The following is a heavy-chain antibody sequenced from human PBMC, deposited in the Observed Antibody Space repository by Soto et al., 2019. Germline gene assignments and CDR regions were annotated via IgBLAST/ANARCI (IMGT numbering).Heavy chain of an antibody. CDR3: ARNRDGYNEYYFDY. CDR1: GGSISSYY. Sequence: PSETLSLTCTVSGGSISSYYWSWIRQPPGKGLEWIGYIYYSGSTNYNPSLKSRVTISVDTSKSQFSLKLSSVTAADTAVYYCARNRDGYNEYYFDYWGQGTLVTVSS. CDR2: IYYSGST. J-gene: IGHJ4*02. V-gene: IGHV4-59*01. D-gene: IGHD5-12*01.